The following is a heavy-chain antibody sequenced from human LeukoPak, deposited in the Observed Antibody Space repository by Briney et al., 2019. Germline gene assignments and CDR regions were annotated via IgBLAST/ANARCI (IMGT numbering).Heavy chain of an antibody. CDR3: AREATDIDY. Sequence: GGSLRLSCAASGFTFSSYGMSWVRQAPGKGLEWVSYISSSGSTIYYADSVKGRFTISRDNTKNSLYLQMNSLRAEDTAVYYCAREATDIDYWGQGTLVTVSS. V-gene: IGHV3-48*04. CDR2: ISSSGSTI. CDR1: GFTFSSYG. D-gene: IGHD5-12*01. J-gene: IGHJ4*02.